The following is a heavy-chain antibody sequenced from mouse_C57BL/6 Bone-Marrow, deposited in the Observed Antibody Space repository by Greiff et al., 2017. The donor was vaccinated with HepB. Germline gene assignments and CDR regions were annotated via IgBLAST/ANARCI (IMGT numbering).Heavy chain of an antibody. CDR1: GYTFTSYW. CDR3: ARGGSPHYYAMDY. CDR2: IYPGSGST. V-gene: IGHV1-55*01. Sequence: QVQLQQSGAELVKPGASVKMSCKASGYTFTSYWITWVKQRPGQGLEWIGDIYPGSGSTNYNEKFKSKATLTVDTSSSTAYMQLSSLTSEDSAVYYCARGGSPHYYAMDYWGQGTSVTVSS. D-gene: IGHD1-1*01. J-gene: IGHJ4*01.